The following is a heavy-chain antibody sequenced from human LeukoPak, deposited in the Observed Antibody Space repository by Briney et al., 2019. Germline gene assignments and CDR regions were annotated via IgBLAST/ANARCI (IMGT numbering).Heavy chain of an antibody. CDR3: TTGYYDSSGYYINY. V-gene: IGHV3-15*01. CDR2: IKSKTDGGTT. J-gene: IGHJ4*02. CDR1: GFTFSSYS. D-gene: IGHD3-22*01. Sequence: PGGSLRLSCAASGFTFSSYSMNWVRQAPGKGLEWVGRIKSKTDGGTTDYAAPVKGRFTISRDDSKNTLHLQMNSLKAEDTALYYCTTGYYDSSGYYINYWGQGTLVSVSS.